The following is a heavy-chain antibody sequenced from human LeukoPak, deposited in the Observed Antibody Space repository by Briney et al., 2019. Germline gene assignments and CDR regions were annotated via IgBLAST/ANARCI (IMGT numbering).Heavy chain of an antibody. CDR2: IRNKANSYAT. V-gene: IGHV3-73*01. Sequence: QTGGSLRLSCAASGFTFSGSDMHWVRQASGKGLEWVGRIRNKANSYATAYAASVKGRFIISRDDSKNTAYLQMNSLKTEDTAVYYCTTLDFDYWGQGTLVTVSS. CDR3: TTLDFDY. CDR1: GFTFSGSD. J-gene: IGHJ4*02.